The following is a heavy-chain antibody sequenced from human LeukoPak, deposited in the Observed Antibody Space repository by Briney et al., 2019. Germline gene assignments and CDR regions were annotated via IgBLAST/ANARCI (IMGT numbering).Heavy chain of an antibody. J-gene: IGHJ5*02. D-gene: IGHD3-9*01. V-gene: IGHV4-39*01. CDR3: ARQTYDILTAFDP. CDR1: GGSISSSTYY. Sequence: SETLSLTCTVSGGSISSSTYYWGWIRQPPGKGLEWIGSIYYSGSTYYNPSLKSRVTISVDTSKNQFSLKLSPVTAADTAVYYCARQTYDILTAFDPWGQGTLVTVSS. CDR2: IYYSGST.